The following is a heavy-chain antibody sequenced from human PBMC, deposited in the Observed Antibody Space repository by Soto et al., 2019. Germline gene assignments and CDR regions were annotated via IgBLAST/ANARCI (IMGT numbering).Heavy chain of an antibody. Sequence: ASVKVSCKASGGTFSSYAISWVRQAPGQGLEWMGGIIPIFGTANYAQKFQGRVTITADESTSTAYMELSSLRSEDTAVYYCARGPQPPTYYYGMDVWGQGTTVTVSS. CDR3: ARGPQPPTYYYGMDV. J-gene: IGHJ6*02. CDR2: IIPIFGTA. V-gene: IGHV1-69*13. CDR1: GGTFSSYA.